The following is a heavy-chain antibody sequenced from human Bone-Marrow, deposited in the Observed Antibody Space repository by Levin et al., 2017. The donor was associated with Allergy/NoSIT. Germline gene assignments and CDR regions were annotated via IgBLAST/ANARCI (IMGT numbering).Heavy chain of an antibody. CDR1: GDSITSKPLY. CDR3: GRERERQGRGNWFYS. D-gene: IGHD1-1*01. CDR2: TYYSGATS. V-gene: IGHV4-39*07. Sequence: NPSETLSLTCTVSGDSITSKPLYWGWIRQPPGRGLEWIENTYYSGATSHYNPSLKKRVTISVALSRNQFSLSLPSVTAADTAVYYCGRERERQGRGNWFYSWGQGILVTVTS. J-gene: IGHJ5*01.